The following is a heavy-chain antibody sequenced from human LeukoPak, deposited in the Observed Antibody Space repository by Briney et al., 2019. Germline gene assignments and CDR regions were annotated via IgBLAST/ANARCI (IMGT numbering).Heavy chain of an antibody. Sequence: PSETLSLTCTVSGGSITSSTYYWGWVRQPPGKGLEWIGSIYYSGYTYYNPSLECRVTISIDTSKNQFSLKLSSVTAADTAIYYCAKHYMGSSYNRGLDSWGQGTLVTVSS. V-gene: IGHV4-39*01. D-gene: IGHD3-10*01. CDR2: IYYSGYT. J-gene: IGHJ4*02. CDR1: GGSITSSTYY. CDR3: AKHYMGSSYNRGLDS.